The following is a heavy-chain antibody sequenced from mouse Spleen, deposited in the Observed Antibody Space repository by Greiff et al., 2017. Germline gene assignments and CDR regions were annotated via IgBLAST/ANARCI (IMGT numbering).Heavy chain of an antibody. CDR2: ISSGSSTI. D-gene: IGHD4-1*01. CDR1: GFTFSDYG. Sequence: DVKLVESGGGLVKPGGSLKLSCAASGFTFSDYGMHWVRQAPEKGLEWVAYISSGSSTIYYADTVKGRFTISRDNAKNTLFLQMTSLRSEDTAMYYCASGMGRDYFDYWGQGTTLTVSS. CDR3: ASGMGRDYFDY. J-gene: IGHJ2*01. V-gene: IGHV5-17*01.